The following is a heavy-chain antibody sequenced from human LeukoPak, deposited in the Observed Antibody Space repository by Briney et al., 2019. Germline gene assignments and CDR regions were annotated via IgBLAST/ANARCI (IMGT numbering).Heavy chain of an antibody. CDR1: GGSISSGSYY. Sequence: PSQTLSLTCTVSGGSISSGSYYWSWIRQPAGKGLEWIGRIYTSGSTNYNPSLKSRVTISVDTYKNQFSLKLSSVTAADTAVYYCARATLGYYDSWFDPWGQGTLVTVSS. D-gene: IGHD3-22*01. J-gene: IGHJ5*02. CDR2: IYTSGST. CDR3: ARATLGYYDSWFDP. V-gene: IGHV4-61*02.